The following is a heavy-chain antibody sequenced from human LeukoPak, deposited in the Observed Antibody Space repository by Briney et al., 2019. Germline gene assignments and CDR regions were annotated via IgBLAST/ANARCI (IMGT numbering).Heavy chain of an antibody. Sequence: GGALRLSCAASGFTFSSYAMSWVRQTPGKGLEWVSVISGSSGSTYYADSVKGRFTISRDNSKNTLYLQMNSLRAEDTAVYYCARNPWWKSSSSRHYYYYYYMDVWGKGTTVTV. CDR3: ARNPWWKSSSSRHYYYYYYMDV. CDR1: GFTFSSYA. CDR2: ISGSSGST. V-gene: IGHV3-23*01. J-gene: IGHJ6*03. D-gene: IGHD6-6*01.